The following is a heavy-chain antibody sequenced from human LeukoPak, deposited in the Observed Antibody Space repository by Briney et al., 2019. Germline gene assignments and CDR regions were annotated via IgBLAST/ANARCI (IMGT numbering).Heavy chain of an antibody. D-gene: IGHD2-2*01. CDR2: IYTSGST. CDR1: GGSISSYY. V-gene: IGHV4-4*07. J-gene: IGHJ6*03. CDR3: ARATDCSSTSCSYYMDV. Sequence: SGTLALTCTVSGGSISSYYWSWIRQPAGKGLEWIGRIYTSGSTNYNPSLKSRVTISVDTSKNQFSLKLSSVTAADGAVYYCARATDCSSTSCSYYMDVWGKGTTVTVSS.